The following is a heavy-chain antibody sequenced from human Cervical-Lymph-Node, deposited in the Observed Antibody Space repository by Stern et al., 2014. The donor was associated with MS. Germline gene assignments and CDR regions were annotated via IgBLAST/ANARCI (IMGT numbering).Heavy chain of an antibody. D-gene: IGHD5-24*01. Sequence: VQLVESGGDVVQPGGSLRLSCAASGFTFTTYGMSWVRQAPGKGLEWVSTISGSAGSTYYSDSVKGRFAISRDNSKNTLYLHMSSLRAEDTAVYYCAKSGQFDNWGQGALVTVSS. CDR2: ISGSAGST. J-gene: IGHJ4*02. CDR3: AKSGQFDN. V-gene: IGHV3-23*04. CDR1: GFTFTTYG.